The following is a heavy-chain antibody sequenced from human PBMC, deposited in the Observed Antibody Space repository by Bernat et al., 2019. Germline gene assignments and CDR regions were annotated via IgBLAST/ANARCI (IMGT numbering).Heavy chain of an antibody. J-gene: IGHJ6*03. V-gene: IGHV3-30*01. Sequence: VQLVESGGGLVQPGRSLRLSCAASGFTFSSYAMHWVRQAPGKGLEWVAVISYDGSNKYYADSVKGRFTISRDNSKNTLYLQMNSLRAEDTAVYYCAREGSIVVVPAAIFYYYMDVWGKGTTVTVSS. CDR2: ISYDGSNK. CDR3: AREGSIVVVPAAIFYYYMDV. D-gene: IGHD2-2*01. CDR1: GFTFSSYA.